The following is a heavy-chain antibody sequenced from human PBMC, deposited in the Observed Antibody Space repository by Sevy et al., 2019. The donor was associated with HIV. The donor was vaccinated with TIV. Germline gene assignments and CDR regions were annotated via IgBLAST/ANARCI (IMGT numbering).Heavy chain of an antibody. Sequence: GGSLRLSCAASGFTFSNAWMSWVRQAPGKGLEWVGRIKSKTDGGTTDYAAPVKGRFTISRDDSKNTLDLQMNSLKTEDTAVYYCTTDGPCSGGSCYSEDYYYGMDVWGQGTTVTVSS. CDR2: IKSKTDGGTT. V-gene: IGHV3-15*01. D-gene: IGHD2-15*01. J-gene: IGHJ6*02. CDR3: TTDGPCSGGSCYSEDYYYGMDV. CDR1: GFTFSNAW.